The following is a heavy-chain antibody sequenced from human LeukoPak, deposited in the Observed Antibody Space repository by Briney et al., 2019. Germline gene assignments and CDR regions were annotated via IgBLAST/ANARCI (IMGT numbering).Heavy chain of an antibody. Sequence: SETLSLTCVVSGGSIITNDYWWGWIRQPPGKGLEWIALIYYTGSTFYNPSLKSRATMSVDTSNNQFSLKLTSVTAADAAMYYCVSQEASVDYYDSWGQGTLVTVSS. CDR1: GGSIITNDYW. CDR2: IYYTGST. V-gene: IGHV4-39*01. D-gene: IGHD2-21*01. CDR3: VSQEASVDYYDS. J-gene: IGHJ4*02.